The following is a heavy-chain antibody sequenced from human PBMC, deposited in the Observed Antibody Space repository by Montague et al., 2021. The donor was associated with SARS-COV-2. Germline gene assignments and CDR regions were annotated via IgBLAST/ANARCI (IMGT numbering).Heavy chain of an antibody. J-gene: IGHJ4*02. CDR2: INPSGST. D-gene: IGHD6-6*01. CDR1: SASSVSCY. CDR3: ARGGIAARRHYFDY. V-gene: IGHV4-34*01. Sequence: SETLSLTCPVPSASSVSCYWAADRQSTGMKPGYHGEINPSGSTNYNPSLKSRVTISVDTSKNQFSLKLSSVTAADTAVYFCARGGIAARRHYFDYWGQGTLVTVSS.